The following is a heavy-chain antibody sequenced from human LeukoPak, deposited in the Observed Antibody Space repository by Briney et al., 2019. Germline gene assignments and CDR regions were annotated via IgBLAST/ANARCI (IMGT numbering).Heavy chain of an antibody. D-gene: IGHD2-15*01. CDR2: IYWNDDK. CDR3: AHSEDDKYYSYGMDV. J-gene: IGHJ6*02. CDR1: GFSLSTGGVG. V-gene: IGHV2-5*01. Sequence: SGPTLVKPTQTLTLTCTFSGFSLSTGGVGVAWIRQPPGKALEWLALIYWNDDKHYSPSLKSRLIITKDTSKNQVVLTMTNMDPVDTATYYCAHSEDDKYYSYGMDVWGQGTTVTVSS.